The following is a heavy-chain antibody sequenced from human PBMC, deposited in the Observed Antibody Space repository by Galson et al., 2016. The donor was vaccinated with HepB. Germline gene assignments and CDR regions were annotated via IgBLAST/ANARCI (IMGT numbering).Heavy chain of an antibody. CDR1: GFTFDYYT. CDR2: ISPGSSYT. D-gene: IGHD3-16*01. V-gene: IGHV3-21*01. J-gene: IGHJ1*01. Sequence: SLRLSCAASGFTFDYYTMTWVRQAPRKGLEWVSSISPGSSYTYYADSVMGRFTISRDNDKNSLYLQMNSLRGEDTAVYYCATVRLGEVSQLQHWGHGTLVTVSS. CDR3: ATVRLGEVSQLQH.